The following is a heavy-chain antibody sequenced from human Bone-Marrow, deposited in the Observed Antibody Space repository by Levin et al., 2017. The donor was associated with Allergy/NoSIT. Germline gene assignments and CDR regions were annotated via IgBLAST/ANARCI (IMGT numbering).Heavy chain of an antibody. CDR3: AKDRWGGYSSSSNFDY. V-gene: IGHV3-23*01. CDR1: GFTFSSYA. D-gene: IGHD6-6*01. Sequence: PGGSLRLSCAASGFTFSSYAMSWVRQAPGRGLEWVSAIGDYGGSTYYADSVKGRFTLSRDNSKNTLYLQMNSLRAEDTAVYYCAKDRWGGYSSSSNFDYWGQGTLVTVSS. CDR2: IGDYGGST. J-gene: IGHJ4*02.